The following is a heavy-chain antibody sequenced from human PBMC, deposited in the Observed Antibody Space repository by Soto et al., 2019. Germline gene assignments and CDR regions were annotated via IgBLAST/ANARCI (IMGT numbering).Heavy chain of an antibody. CDR2: IYYSGST. Sequence: SETLSLTCTVSGGSISSYYWSWIRQPPGKGLEWIGYIYYSGSTNYNPSLKSRVTISVDTSKNQFSLKLSSVTAADTAVYYCARGQFRWLQFLWGQGTLVTVSS. CDR3: ARGQFRWLQFL. CDR1: GGSISSYY. J-gene: IGHJ4*02. V-gene: IGHV4-59*01. D-gene: IGHD4-4*01.